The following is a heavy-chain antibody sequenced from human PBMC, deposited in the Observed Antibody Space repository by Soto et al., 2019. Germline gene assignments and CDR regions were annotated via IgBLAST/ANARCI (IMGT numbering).Heavy chain of an antibody. J-gene: IGHJ4*02. CDR1: GDSVSSDSAA. CDR3: ARGPSPLAY. V-gene: IGHV6-1*01. Sequence: QLQLQQSGPGLLKPSQTLSLTCAVSGDSVSSDSAAWNWIRQSPSRGLEWLGRTYYRSKWYSYYAGSVKSRITINADTSKNQFSLHLSSVTPQDTAVYYCARGPSPLAYWGRGTVVTVSS. D-gene: IGHD6-6*01. CDR2: TYYRSKWYS.